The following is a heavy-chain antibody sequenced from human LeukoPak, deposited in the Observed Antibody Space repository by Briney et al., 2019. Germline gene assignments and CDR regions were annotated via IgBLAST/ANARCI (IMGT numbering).Heavy chain of an antibody. CDR1: GFTVSSNY. V-gene: IGHV3-53*01. J-gene: IGHJ2*01. CDR3: ARRKVPAASPNWYFDL. Sequence: GGSLRLSCAASGFTVSSNYMSWVRQAPGKGLEWVSVIYSGGSTYYADSVKGRFTISRDNSKNTLYLQMNSLRAEDTAVYYCARRKVPAASPNWYFDLWGRGTLVTVSS. D-gene: IGHD2-2*01. CDR2: IYSGGST.